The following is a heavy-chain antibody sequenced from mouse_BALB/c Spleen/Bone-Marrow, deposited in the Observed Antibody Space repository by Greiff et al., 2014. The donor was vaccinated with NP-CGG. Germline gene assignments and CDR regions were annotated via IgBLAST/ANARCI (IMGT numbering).Heavy chain of an antibody. CDR2: IDPANGNT. D-gene: IGHD2-3*01. J-gene: IGHJ4*01. V-gene: IGHV14-3*02. CDR1: GFNIKDTY. Sequence: VQLKESGAELVKPGASVKLSCTASGFNIKDTYMHWVKQRPEQGLEWIGRIDPANGNTKYDPKFQGKATITADTSSNTAYLQLSSLTSEDTAVYYCARGGRWSYAIDYWGQGTSVAVSS. CDR3: ARGGRWSYAIDY.